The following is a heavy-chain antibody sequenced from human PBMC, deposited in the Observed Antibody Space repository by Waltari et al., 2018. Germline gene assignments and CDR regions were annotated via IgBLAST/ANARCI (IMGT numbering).Heavy chain of an antibody. Sequence: QVQLVESGGGGVQPGRSLRLSCAASGSTFSRYAMHWVRQAPGKGLEWVAVISYDGSNKYYADSVKGRFTISRDNSKNTLYLQMNSLRAEDTAVYYCASGPGRNYDSSGYYPDYWGQGTLVTVSS. CDR1: GSTFSRYA. D-gene: IGHD3-22*01. V-gene: IGHV3-30*01. CDR2: ISYDGSNK. J-gene: IGHJ4*02. CDR3: ASGPGRNYDSSGYYPDY.